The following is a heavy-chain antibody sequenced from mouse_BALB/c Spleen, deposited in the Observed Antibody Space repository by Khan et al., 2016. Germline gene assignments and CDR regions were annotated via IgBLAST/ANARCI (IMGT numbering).Heavy chain of an antibody. Sequence: QVQLKESGPGLVAPSQSLSITCTVSGFSLTNSGVHWIRQPPGKGLEWLGVIWPGGSTDYNSALMSRLSITTAHSQNPVFLQMISLQTDDTAMYYCARDDQDYDSWFASWGQGTLVIVSA. CDR1: GFSLTNSG. J-gene: IGHJ3*01. V-gene: IGHV2-9*02. CDR3: ARDDQDYDSWFAS. CDR2: IWPGGST. D-gene: IGHD2-4*01.